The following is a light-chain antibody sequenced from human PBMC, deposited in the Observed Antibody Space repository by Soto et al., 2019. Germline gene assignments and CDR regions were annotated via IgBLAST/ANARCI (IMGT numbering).Light chain of an antibody. CDR3: XXXXNAPWT. CDR2: AAS. J-gene: IGKJ1*01. V-gene: IGKV1-27*01. CDR1: QGISNY. Sequence: DIQMTQSPSSLSASVGDRXTITCRASQGISNYLAWYQQKPGKIPKLLIYAASTLQSGVPSRFSGSGSGTDFTLTISSLQPXXXXTXXXXXXXNAPWTFGQGTKVEIK.